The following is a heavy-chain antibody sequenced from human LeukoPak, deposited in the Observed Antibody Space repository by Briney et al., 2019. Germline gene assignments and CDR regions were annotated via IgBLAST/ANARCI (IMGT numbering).Heavy chain of an antibody. CDR1: GFTFSNFA. D-gene: IGHD2-2*01. CDR3: AKDRGWGYCSSTSCYFSGMDV. V-gene: IGHV3-23*01. J-gene: IGHJ6*02. CDR2: ISASGGST. Sequence: GGSLRLSCAASGFTFSNFAMNWVRQAPGKGLEWVSVISASGGSTYYADSVKGRFTISRDKSKNTLYLQMNSLRAEDTAVYYCAKDRGWGYCSSTSCYFSGMDVWDQGTTVTVSS.